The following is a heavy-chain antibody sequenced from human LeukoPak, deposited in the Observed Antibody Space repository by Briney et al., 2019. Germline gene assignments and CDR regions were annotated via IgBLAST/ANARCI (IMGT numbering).Heavy chain of an antibody. D-gene: IGHD3-10*01. Sequence: GESLTLACAASGFTFSSYAMSWVRQAPGKGLEWVSAMSGSGGSTYYADSVKGRFTISRDNSKNTLYLQMNSLRAEDTAVYYCAKAMVRGEEYYDGMDVWGQGTTVTVSS. V-gene: IGHV3-23*01. J-gene: IGHJ6*02. CDR2: MSGSGGST. CDR3: AKAMVRGEEYYDGMDV. CDR1: GFTFSSYA.